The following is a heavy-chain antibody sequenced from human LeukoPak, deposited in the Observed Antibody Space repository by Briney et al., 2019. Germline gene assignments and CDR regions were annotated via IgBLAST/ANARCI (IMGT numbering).Heavy chain of an antibody. CDR1: GFTFSSYA. V-gene: IGHV3-23*01. CDR3: AKSIAVAGTIDY. Sequence: GGSLRLSCAASGFTFSSYAMSWVRQAPGKGLEWVSAISGSGGSTYYADSVKGRFTISRDNSKNTLYLQMNGLRAEDTAVYYCAKSIAVAGTIDYWGQGTLVTVSS. CDR2: ISGSGGST. J-gene: IGHJ4*02. D-gene: IGHD6-19*01.